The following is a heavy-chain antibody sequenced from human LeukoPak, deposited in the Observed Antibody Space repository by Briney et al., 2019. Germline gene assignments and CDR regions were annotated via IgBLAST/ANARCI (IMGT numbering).Heavy chain of an antibody. Sequence: PSETLSLTCTVSGDSINDSYWTWIRQPVGGAMQWIGRVSASGSSSYNPSLKSRVIMSVDVSKNQLSLNLTSVTDADTAVYFCAKDLSRQRRGLNYGPWFDPWGRGTLVTVSS. CDR1: GDSINDSY. V-gene: IGHV4-4*07. J-gene: IGHJ5*02. D-gene: IGHD4-17*01. CDR2: VSASGSS. CDR3: AKDLSRQRRGLNYGPWFDP.